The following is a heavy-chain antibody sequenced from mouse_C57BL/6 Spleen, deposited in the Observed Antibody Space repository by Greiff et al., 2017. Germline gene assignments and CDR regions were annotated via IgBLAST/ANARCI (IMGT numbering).Heavy chain of an antibody. Sequence: QVQLQQPGAELVRPGSSVKLSCKASGYTFTSYWMDWVKQRPGQGLEWIGNIYPSDSETHYNQKFKDKATLTVDKSSSTAYMQLSSLTSEDSAVYFCARDYYGSSLYYYAMDYWGQGTSVTVSS. CDR3: ARDYYGSSLYYYAMDY. V-gene: IGHV1-61*01. CDR2: IYPSDSET. D-gene: IGHD1-1*01. J-gene: IGHJ4*01. CDR1: GYTFTSYW.